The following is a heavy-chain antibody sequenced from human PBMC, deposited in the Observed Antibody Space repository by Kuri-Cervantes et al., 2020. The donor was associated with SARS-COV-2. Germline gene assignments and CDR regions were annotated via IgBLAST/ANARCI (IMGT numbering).Heavy chain of an antibody. CDR1: GLPFNFNSYS. J-gene: IGHJ4*02. Sequence: GESLKISCAASGLPFNFNSYSMNWVRQAPGKGLEWVSSISRGSYIFYADSVKGRFTISRDNAKNSLYLQMNSLRAEDTAVYYCARLIAPGESSGSGWNDYWGQGTLVTVSS. V-gene: IGHV3-21*01. CDR2: ISRGSYI. CDR3: ARLIAPGESSGSGWNDY. D-gene: IGHD6-19*01.